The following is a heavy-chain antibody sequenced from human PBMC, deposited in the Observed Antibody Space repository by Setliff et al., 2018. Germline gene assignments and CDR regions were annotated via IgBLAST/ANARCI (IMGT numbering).Heavy chain of an antibody. CDR3: ARRMWELRSDAFDI. D-gene: IGHD1-26*01. CDR2: INPSGGNT. J-gene: IGHJ3*02. V-gene: IGHV1-46*01. Sequence: ASVKVSCKASGYTFTSYYMHWVRQAPGQGLEWMGIINPSGGNTNYAQKFQGRVTMTRDTSTSTVYMELSSLRSEDTALYYGARRMWELRSDAFDIWGQGTMVTVSS. CDR1: GYTFTSYY.